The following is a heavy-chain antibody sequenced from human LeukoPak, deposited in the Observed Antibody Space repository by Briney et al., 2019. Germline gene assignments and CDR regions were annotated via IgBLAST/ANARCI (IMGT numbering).Heavy chain of an antibody. D-gene: IGHD3-22*01. J-gene: IGHJ3*02. Sequence: GGSLRLSCAASGFTFSSYGMSWVRQAPGKGLEWVSAISGSGGSTYYADSVKGRFTISRDNSKNTLYLQMNSLRAEDTAVYYCAKPEINYYDSSGYYYVGDAFDIWGQGTMVTVSS. CDR3: AKPEINYYDSSGYYYVGDAFDI. CDR1: GFTFSSYG. CDR2: ISGSGGST. V-gene: IGHV3-23*01.